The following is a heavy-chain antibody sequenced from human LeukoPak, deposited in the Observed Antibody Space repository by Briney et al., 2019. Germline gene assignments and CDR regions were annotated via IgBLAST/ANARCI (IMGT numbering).Heavy chain of an antibody. Sequence: SVKVSCKASGGTFSSYAISWVRQAPGQGLEWMGGIIPIFGTANYAQKFQGRVTITADESTSTAYMELSSLRSEDTAVYYCARDSLRYFDWLLSDSHAFDIWGQGTMVTVSS. CDR2: IIPIFGTA. CDR3: ARDSLRYFDWLLSDSHAFDI. V-gene: IGHV1-69*13. D-gene: IGHD3-9*01. J-gene: IGHJ3*02. CDR1: GGTFSSYA.